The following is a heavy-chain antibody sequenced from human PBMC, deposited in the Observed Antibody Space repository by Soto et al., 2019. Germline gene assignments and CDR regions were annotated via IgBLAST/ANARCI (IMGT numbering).Heavy chain of an antibody. CDR2: IYYSGST. D-gene: IGHD3-3*01. V-gene: IGHV4-31*03. CDR3: ARGAPRTFWSGYYWFDP. CDR1: GGSISSGGYY. Sequence: PSETLSLTCTVSGGSISSGGYYWSWIRQHPGKGLEWIGYIYYSGSTYYNPSLKSRITISLDTSNSQFSLKLSSVTAADTAVYYCARGAPRTFWSGYYWFDPWGQGTLVTVSS. J-gene: IGHJ5*02.